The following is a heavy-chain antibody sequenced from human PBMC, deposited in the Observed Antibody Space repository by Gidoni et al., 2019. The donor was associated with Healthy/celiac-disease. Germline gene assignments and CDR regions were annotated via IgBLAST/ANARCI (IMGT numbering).Heavy chain of an antibody. V-gene: IGHV3-30-3*01. CDR2: ISYDGSNK. J-gene: IGHJ2*01. CDR3: ARGYCSGGSCYSWYFDL. CDR1: GFPFSSYA. Sequence: QVQLVESGGAVVQPGRSLRLSCAASGFPFSSYAMHWVRQAPGKGLEWVAVISYDGSNKYYADSVKGRFTISRDNSKNTLYLQMNSLRAEDTAVYYCARGYCSGGSCYSWYFDLWGRGTLVTVSS. D-gene: IGHD2-15*01.